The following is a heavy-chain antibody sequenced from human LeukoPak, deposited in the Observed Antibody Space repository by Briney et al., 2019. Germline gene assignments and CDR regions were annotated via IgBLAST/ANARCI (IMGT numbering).Heavy chain of an antibody. D-gene: IGHD6-13*01. Sequence: SGGSLRLSCAASGFTFSSYAMHWVRQAPGKGLEWVAVISYDGSNKYYADSVKGRFTISRDNSKNTLYLQMNSLRAEDTAVYYCARISSWYADTDSEFDYWGQGTLVTVSS. CDR3: ARISSWYADTDSEFDY. CDR1: GFTFSSYA. J-gene: IGHJ4*02. CDR2: ISYDGSNK. V-gene: IGHV3-30*04.